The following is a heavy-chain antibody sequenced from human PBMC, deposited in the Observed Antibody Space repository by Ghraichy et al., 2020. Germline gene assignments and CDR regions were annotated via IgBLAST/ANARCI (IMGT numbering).Heavy chain of an antibody. CDR2: IIPIFGTA. Sequence: SVKVSCKASGGTFSSYAISWVRQAPGQGLEWMGGIIPIFGTANYAQKFQGRVTITADESTSTAYMELSSLRSEDTAVYYCARDHHLLPAAVAYYYYGMDVWGQGTTVTVSS. CDR1: GGTFSSYA. V-gene: IGHV1-69*13. J-gene: IGHJ6*02. D-gene: IGHD2-2*01. CDR3: ARDHHLLPAAVAYYYYGMDV.